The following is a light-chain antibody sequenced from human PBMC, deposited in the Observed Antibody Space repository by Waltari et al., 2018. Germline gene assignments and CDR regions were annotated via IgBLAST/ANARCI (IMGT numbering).Light chain of an antibody. J-gene: IGKJ1*01. CDR2: GAS. CDR1: QSVSRS. V-gene: IGKV3-20*01. CDR3: QNHVRLPVT. Sequence: EIVLTQSPGTLSLSPGERATLSCRASQSVSRSLAWYQQKPGQAPRLLIYGASTRATGVPDRFSGSGFGTDFSLTISRLEPEDFAVYYCQNHVRLPVTYGQGTKVEI.